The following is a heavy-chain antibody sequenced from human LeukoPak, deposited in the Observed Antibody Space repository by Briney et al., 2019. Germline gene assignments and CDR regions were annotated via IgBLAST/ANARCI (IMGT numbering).Heavy chain of an antibody. D-gene: IGHD2-15*01. CDR1: GYTFSSYG. V-gene: IGHV1-18*01. CDR3: ARDSRTPWWAWAFDI. J-gene: IGHJ3*02. CDR2: ISAYNGNT. Sequence: ASVKVSCKASGYTFSSYGISWVRQAPGQGLEWMGWISAYNGNTDYAQKLQGRVTMTTDTSTSTAYMELRSLRSDDTAVYYCARDSRTPWWAWAFDIWGQGTMVTVSS.